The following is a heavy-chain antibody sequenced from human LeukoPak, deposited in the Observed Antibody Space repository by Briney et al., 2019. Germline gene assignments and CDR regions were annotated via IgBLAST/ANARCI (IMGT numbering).Heavy chain of an antibody. V-gene: IGHV1-2*06. D-gene: IGHD1-26*01. Sequence: ASVKVSCKASGYTLTGDYMHWGGQAPGQGLEGMGRINPNSGGTNYAQKFQGRVTMTRDTPISTAYMELTRLRSHDTAVYYCARGEVWDLPTDDYWGQGPLVTVSS. CDR2: INPNSGGT. CDR3: ARGEVWDLPTDDY. CDR1: GYTLTGDY. J-gene: IGHJ4*02.